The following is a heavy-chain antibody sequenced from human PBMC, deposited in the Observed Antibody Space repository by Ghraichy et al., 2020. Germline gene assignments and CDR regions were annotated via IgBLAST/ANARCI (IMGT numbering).Heavy chain of an antibody. CDR1: GFTFNNAW. CDR3: ATSFYDSSGYRH. V-gene: IGHV3-15*01. D-gene: IGHD3-22*01. J-gene: IGHJ4*02. Sequence: GESLNISCVASGFTFNNAWMSWVRQAPGKGLEWVGRIKTKSDGGTLDHAMSVKGRFTVSRDDSENTLFLQMNNLKDEDTGMYFCATSFYDSSGYRHWGQGTLVTVSS. CDR2: IKTKSDGGTL.